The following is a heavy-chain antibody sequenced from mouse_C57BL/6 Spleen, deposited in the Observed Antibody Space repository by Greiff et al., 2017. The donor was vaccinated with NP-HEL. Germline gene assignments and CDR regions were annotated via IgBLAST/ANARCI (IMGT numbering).Heavy chain of an antibody. CDR3: ASTLYDYDGGYYAMDY. J-gene: IGHJ4*01. D-gene: IGHD2-4*01. Sequence: EVQLQQSGPELVKPGASVKMSCKASGYTFTDYNMHWVKQSHGKSLEWIGYINPNNGGTSYNQKFKGKATLTVNKSSSTAYMELRSLTSEDSAVYYCASTLYDYDGGYYAMDYWGQGTSVTVSS. CDR2: INPNNGGT. CDR1: GYTFTDYN. V-gene: IGHV1-22*01.